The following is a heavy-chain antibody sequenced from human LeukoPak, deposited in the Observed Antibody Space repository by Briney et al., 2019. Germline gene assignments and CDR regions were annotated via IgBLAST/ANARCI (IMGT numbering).Heavy chain of an antibody. Sequence: ASVKVSCKVSGYTLTELSMHRVRQAPGKGLEWMGGFDPEDGETIYAQKFQGRVTMTEDTSTDTAYMELSSLRSEDTAVYYCATFGYSSGWSHFDYWGQGTLVTVSS. CDR2: FDPEDGET. J-gene: IGHJ4*02. D-gene: IGHD6-19*01. CDR1: GYTLTELS. CDR3: ATFGYSSGWSHFDY. V-gene: IGHV1-24*01.